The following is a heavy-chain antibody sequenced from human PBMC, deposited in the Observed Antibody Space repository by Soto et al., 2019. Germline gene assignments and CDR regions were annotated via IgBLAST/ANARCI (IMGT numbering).Heavy chain of an antibody. CDR1: GFTFSSYI. Sequence: PGGSLRLSCAASGFTFSSYIMNWVRQAPGKGLEWVSSISTSSRYIYYADSVKGRFTISRDSVKNSVYLQMNNLTADDTGVYYCARGGGGGLFDPWGQGSLVTVS. D-gene: IGHD2-21*01. V-gene: IGHV3-21*03. CDR2: ISTSSRYI. CDR3: ARGGGGGLFDP. J-gene: IGHJ5*02.